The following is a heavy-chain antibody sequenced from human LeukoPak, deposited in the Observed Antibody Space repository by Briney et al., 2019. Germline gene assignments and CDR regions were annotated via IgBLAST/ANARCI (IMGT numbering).Heavy chain of an antibody. CDR2: IYYSGST. D-gene: IGHD5-18*01. V-gene: IGHV4-39*01. J-gene: IGHJ4*02. Sequence: SETLSLTCTVSGGSVSSDGYYWGWIRQPPGKGLEWIGSIYYSGSTYYSPSLKSRATISIDTSMNQFSLKLSSVTAADTAVYYCARIFGYSYGIVDYWGQGTLVTVSS. CDR1: GGSVSSDGYY. CDR3: ARIFGYSYGIVDY.